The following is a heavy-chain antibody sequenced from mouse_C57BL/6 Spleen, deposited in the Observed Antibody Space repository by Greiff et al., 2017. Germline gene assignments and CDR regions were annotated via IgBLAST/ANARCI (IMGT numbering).Heavy chain of an antibody. D-gene: IGHD2-3*01. CDR3: ARVNDGYPAWFAY. Sequence: QVQLQQPGAELVRPGSSVKLSCKASGYTFTSYWMGWVKQRPGQGLEWIGNIYPSDSETHYNQKFKDKATLTVEKSSSTAYMQLSSLTSEDSAVYYCARVNDGYPAWFAYWGQGTLVTVSA. CDR1: GYTFTSYW. J-gene: IGHJ3*01. V-gene: IGHV1-61*01. CDR2: IYPSDSET.